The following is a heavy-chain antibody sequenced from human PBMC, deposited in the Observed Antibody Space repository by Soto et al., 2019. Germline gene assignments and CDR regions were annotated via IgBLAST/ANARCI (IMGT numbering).Heavy chain of an antibody. Sequence: QVQLVESGGGVVQPGRSLRLSCAASGFTFSSYGMHWVRQAPGKGLEWVACISYDGSNKYYADSVKGRFTISRDNSKNTLYLPINSLRAEDTAVYYCAKDGDSSGWYLIVPMYDYGMDVWGQGTTVTVSS. CDR3: AKDGDSSGWYLIVPMYDYGMDV. CDR1: GFTFSSYG. D-gene: IGHD6-19*01. J-gene: IGHJ6*02. CDR2: ISYDGSNK. V-gene: IGHV3-30*18.